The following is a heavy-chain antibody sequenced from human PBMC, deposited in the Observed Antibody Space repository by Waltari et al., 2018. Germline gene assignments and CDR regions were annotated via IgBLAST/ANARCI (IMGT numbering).Heavy chain of an antibody. CDR1: GFNFGNYA. Sequence: EVQLVEFGGGLVQPGRSLRLSCAAAGFNFGNYAMYWVRQVPGKGLEWVAGISWNSGSMGYVDSVKGRCTISRDNARNTLYLEMSSLRIEDTAMYYCTKATLPAGITDFYHGVDVWGQGTTVTVSS. D-gene: IGHD3-3*01. V-gene: IGHV3-9*01. CDR3: TKATLPAGITDFYHGVDV. J-gene: IGHJ6*02. CDR2: ISWNSGSM.